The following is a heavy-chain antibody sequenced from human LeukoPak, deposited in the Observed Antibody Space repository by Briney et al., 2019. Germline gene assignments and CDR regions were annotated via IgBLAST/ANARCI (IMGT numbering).Heavy chain of an antibody. CDR3: ARGLGATFYYGMDV. D-gene: IGHD1-26*01. Sequence: SETLSLTCAVYGGSFSGYYWSWIRQPPGKGLEWIGEINHSGSTNYNPSLKSRVTISVDTSKNQFSLKLSSVTAADTAVYYCARGLGATFYYGMDVWGQGTTVTVSS. CDR1: GGSFSGYY. CDR2: INHSGST. V-gene: IGHV4-34*01. J-gene: IGHJ6*02.